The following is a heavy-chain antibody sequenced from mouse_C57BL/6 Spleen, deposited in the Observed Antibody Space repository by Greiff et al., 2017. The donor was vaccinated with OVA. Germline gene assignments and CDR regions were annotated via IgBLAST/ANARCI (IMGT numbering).Heavy chain of an antibody. CDR1: GYAFSSSW. CDR2: IYPGDGDT. J-gene: IGHJ1*03. CDR3: SRSLITTVVATEYCDV. V-gene: IGHV1-82*01. Sequence: VQLQQSGPELVKPGASVKISCKASGYAFSSSWMNWVKQRPGKGLEWIGRIYPGDGDTTYNGKFTGKATLTADKSSRTAYMQLSSLTSEDSAVYFCSRSLITTVVATEYCDVWGTGTPVTVSS. D-gene: IGHD1-1*01.